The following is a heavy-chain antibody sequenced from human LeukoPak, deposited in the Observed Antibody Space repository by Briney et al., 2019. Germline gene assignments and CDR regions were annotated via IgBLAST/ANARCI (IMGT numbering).Heavy chain of an antibody. CDR1: GFTFSDYW. V-gene: IGHV3-7*01. CDR2: IKQDGSVK. CDR3: ARGNGITIW. D-gene: IGHD3-9*01. Sequence: GGSLRLSCAASGFTFSDYWMTWVRQAPGKGLEWVANIKQDGSVKDYVDSMKGRFTISRDNAKNSLYLQMNSLRVEDTAVYYCARGNGITIWWGQGALVTVSS. J-gene: IGHJ4*02.